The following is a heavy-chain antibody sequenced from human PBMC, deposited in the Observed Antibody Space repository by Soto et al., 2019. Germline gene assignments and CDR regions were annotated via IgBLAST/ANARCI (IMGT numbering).Heavy chain of an antibody. J-gene: IGHJ6*02. CDR2: IYYGGST. CDR1: GGSISSYY. Sequence: SETLSLTCTVSGGSISSYYWSWIRQPPRKGLEWIGYIYYGGSTNYNPSLKSRVTISVDTSKNQFSLKLSSVTAADTAVYYCARGDYYYGMDVWGQGTTVTVSS. CDR3: ARGDYYYGMDV. V-gene: IGHV4-59*01.